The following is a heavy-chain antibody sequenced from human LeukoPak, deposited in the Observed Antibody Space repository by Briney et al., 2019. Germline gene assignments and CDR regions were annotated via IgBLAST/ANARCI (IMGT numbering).Heavy chain of an antibody. D-gene: IGHD6-13*01. CDR3: ARAGYSSRGAEFDY. CDR1: GYILSSYN. CDR2: INPSGGDT. V-gene: IGHV1-46*01. J-gene: IGHJ4*02. Sequence: GASVKVSCKASGYILSSYNMHWVRQAPGQGLEWLGIINPSGGDTKYAQKFQGRVTLTRDKSTSTVYMELSRLRSDDTAVYYCARAGYSSRGAEFDYWGQGTLVTVSS.